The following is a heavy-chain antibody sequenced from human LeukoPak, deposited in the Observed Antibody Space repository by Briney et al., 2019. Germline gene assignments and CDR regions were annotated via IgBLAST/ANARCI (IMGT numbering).Heavy chain of an antibody. D-gene: IGHD1-26*01. CDR2: ISGSGGST. V-gene: IGHV3-23*01. CDR1: GFTFSSYA. J-gene: IGHJ6*02. Sequence: GASLRLSCAASGFTFSSYAMSWVRQAPGKGLEWVSAISGSGGSTYYADSVKGRFTISRDNSKNTLYLQMNSLRAEDTAVYYCAKRGDSGSYHYYYYGMDVWGQGITVTVSS. CDR3: AKRGDSGSYHYYYYGMDV.